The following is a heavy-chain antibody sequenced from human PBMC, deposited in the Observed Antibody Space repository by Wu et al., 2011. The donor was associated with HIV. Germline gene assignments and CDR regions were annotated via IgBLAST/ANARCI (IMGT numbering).Heavy chain of an antibody. CDR1: DTPSPPT. J-gene: IGHJ6*03. CDR3: ARRLADYYYYMDV. CDR2: STLIVVAT. V-gene: IGHV1-2*02. D-gene: IGHD2-21*01. Sequence: VKVVLQGVLDTPSPPTICHWLRQALDKDLSGWDGSTLIVVATEYAQTFQGRVIMTRDTSISTAYMELSRLGSDDTALYYCARRLADYYYYMDVWGQGTAVTVSS.